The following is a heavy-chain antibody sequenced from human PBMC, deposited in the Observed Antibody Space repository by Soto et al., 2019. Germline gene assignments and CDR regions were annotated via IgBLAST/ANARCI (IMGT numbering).Heavy chain of an antibody. D-gene: IGHD6-13*01. CDR3: ARSPRSSPYFDY. CDR1: GYTFSNFW. J-gene: IGHJ4*02. CDR2: IYPGDYET. V-gene: IGHV5-51*01. Sequence: GESLKISCQCSGYTFSNFWIAWVRQLPGKGLEWMGIIYPGDYETRYSPSFHGKVTVSADRSIGTAYLQWSSLEASDSAFYFCARSPRSSPYFDYWGQGALVTVSS.